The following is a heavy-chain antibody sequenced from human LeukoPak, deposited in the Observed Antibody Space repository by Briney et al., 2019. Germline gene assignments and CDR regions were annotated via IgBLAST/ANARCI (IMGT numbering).Heavy chain of an antibody. D-gene: IGHD3-3*01. Sequence: SGGSLRLSYAASGFTFSSYAMHWVRQAPAEGLAWVAIISYDGSNKYYADSVKDRFTISRDNSKNTLYLQMNCLRAEDTAVYYCATTHYDFWSGYPDYYFDYWGQGTLVTVSS. J-gene: IGHJ4*02. CDR3: ATTHYDFWSGYPDYYFDY. V-gene: IGHV3-30*04. CDR1: GFTFSSYA. CDR2: ISYDGSNK.